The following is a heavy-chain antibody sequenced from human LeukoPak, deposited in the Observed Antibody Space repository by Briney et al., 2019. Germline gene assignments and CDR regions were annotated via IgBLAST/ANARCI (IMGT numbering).Heavy chain of an antibody. CDR1: GASISSYY. CDR2: IYYSGST. D-gene: IGHD6-13*01. V-gene: IGHV4-59*01. Sequence: SETLSLTCTVSGASISSYYWSWIRQPPGKGLEWIGYIYYSGSTNYNPSLKSRVTISVDTPKNQFSLKLNSVTAADTAVYYCARSRSSSWFLFDYWGQGTLVTVSS. CDR3: ARSRSSSWFLFDY. J-gene: IGHJ4*02.